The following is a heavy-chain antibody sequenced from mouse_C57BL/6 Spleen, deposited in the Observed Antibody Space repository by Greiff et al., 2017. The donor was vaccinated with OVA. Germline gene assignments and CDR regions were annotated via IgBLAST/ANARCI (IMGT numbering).Heavy chain of an antibody. CDR2: IDPSDSYT. Sequence: VQLQQPGAELVMPGASVKLSCKASGYTFTSYWMHWVKQRPGQGLEWIGEIDPSDSYTNYNQKFKGKSTLTVDKSSSTAYMQLSSLTSEDSAVYYCARRKSGYYFDYWGQGTTLTVSS. J-gene: IGHJ2*01. D-gene: IGHD3-2*02. CDR1: GYTFTSYW. V-gene: IGHV1-69*01. CDR3: ARRKSGYYFDY.